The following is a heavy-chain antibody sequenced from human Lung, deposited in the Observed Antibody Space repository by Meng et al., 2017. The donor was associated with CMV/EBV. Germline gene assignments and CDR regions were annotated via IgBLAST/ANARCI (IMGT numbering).Heavy chain of an antibody. CDR1: GDSVSSNSDA. J-gene: IGHJ4*02. D-gene: IGHD1-26*01. CDR3: ARGYGPIHSEYNFDY. Sequence: QEHLPQPVPGWGNPPQTLSPPCAISGDSVSSNSDAWNWIRQSPSRGLEWLGRTFYRSKWSNEYAVSVKSRITINPDTSKNQFFLQLNSVTPEDTAVYYCARGYGPIHSEYNFDYWGQGTLVTVSS. V-gene: IGHV6-1*01. CDR2: TFYRSKWSN.